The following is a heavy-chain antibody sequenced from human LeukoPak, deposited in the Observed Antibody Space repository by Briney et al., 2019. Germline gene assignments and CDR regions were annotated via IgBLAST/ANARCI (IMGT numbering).Heavy chain of an antibody. CDR1: GFTLSSYA. J-gene: IGHJ5*02. V-gene: IGHV3-23*01. CDR2: ISGSGGST. CDR3: ARSIAAANWFDP. D-gene: IGHD6-13*01. Sequence: GGSLRLSCAASGFTLSSYAMSWVRQAPGKGLEWVSAISGSGGSTYYADSVKGRSTISRDNSKNTLYLQMNSLRAEDTAVYYCARSIAAANWFDPWGQGTLVTVSS.